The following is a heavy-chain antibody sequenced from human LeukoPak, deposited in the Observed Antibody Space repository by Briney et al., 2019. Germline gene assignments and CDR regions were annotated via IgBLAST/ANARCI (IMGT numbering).Heavy chain of an antibody. CDR1: GFSFSSYS. J-gene: IGHJ4*02. Sequence: PGGSLRLSCAASGFSFSSYSMNWVRQAPGKGLEWVSSISTTSSFIYYADSVKGRFTISRDNAKNSVYLQMTSLRAEETAVYFCARDDINLYYGSGSYFNYWGQGTLVTVSS. V-gene: IGHV3-21*04. D-gene: IGHD3-10*01. CDR2: ISTTSSFI. CDR3: ARDDINLYYGSGSYFNY.